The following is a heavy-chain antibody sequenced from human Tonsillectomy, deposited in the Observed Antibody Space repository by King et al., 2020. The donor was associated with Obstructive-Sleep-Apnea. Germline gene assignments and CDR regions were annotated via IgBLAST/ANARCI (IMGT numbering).Heavy chain of an antibody. D-gene: IGHD4-23*01. CDR2: IYYSGHT. J-gene: IGHJ2*01. CDR3: AGVAYGGRSGWYFDL. Sequence: VQLQESGPGLVKPSETLSLTCTVSGGSVSSGSYYWSWIRQPPGKGLEWIGYIYYSGHTNYNPSLKSRVTISVDTSKNQFSLKLRSVTAADTAVYYCAGVAYGGRSGWYFDLWGRGTLITVSS. CDR1: GGSVSSGSYY. V-gene: IGHV4-61*01.